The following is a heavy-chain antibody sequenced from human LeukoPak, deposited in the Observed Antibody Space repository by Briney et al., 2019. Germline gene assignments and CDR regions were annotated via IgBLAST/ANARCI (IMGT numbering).Heavy chain of an antibody. D-gene: IGHD1-26*01. CDR2: IYDSGST. V-gene: IGHV4-30-2*01. CDR1: GGSISSGGYS. CDR3: ARVGSYFDY. J-gene: IGHJ4*02. Sequence: PSETLSLTCAVSGGSISSGGYSCSWIRQPPGKGLEWIGYIYDSGSTYYNPSLKSRVTISVDRSKNQFSLKLSSVTAAGTAVYYCARVGSYFDYWGQGTLVAVSS.